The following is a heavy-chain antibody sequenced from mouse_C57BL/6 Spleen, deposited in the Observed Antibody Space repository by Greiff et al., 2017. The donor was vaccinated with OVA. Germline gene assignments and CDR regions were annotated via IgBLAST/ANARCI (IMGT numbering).Heavy chain of an antibody. J-gene: IGHJ2*01. CDR3: ARHGPDYYGSSYDFDY. CDR1: GYTFSSYG. D-gene: IGHD1-1*01. V-gene: IGHV5-6*02. CDR2: ISSGGSYP. Sequence: DVMLVESGGDLVKPGGSLKLSCAASGYTFSSYGMSWVRQTPDKRLEWVATISSGGSYPYYPDSVKGRFTISRDNAKNTLYLQMSSLKSEDTAMYYCARHGPDYYGSSYDFDYWGQGTTLTVSS.